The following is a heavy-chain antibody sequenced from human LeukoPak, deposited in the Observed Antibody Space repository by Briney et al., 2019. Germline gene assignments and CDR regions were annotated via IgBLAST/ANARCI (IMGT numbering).Heavy chain of an antibody. V-gene: IGHV4-59*01. CDR2: IYYSGST. D-gene: IGHD6-19*01. CDR1: GGSISSYY. J-gene: IGHJ5*02. CDR3: AKIAVAGTPWGWFDP. Sequence: SETLSLTCTVSGGSISSYYWSWIPQPPGKGLEWIGYIYYSGSTNYNPSLKSRVTLSVDTSKNQFSLKLSSVTAADTAVYYCAKIAVAGTPWGWFDPWGQGTLVTVSS.